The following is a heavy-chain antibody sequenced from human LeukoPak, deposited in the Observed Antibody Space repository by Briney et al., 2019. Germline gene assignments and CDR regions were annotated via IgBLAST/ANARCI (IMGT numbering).Heavy chain of an antibody. D-gene: IGHD3-10*01. CDR1: GGSISSYY. CDR3: ARAVGGDGSGSL. CDR2: IYYSGST. J-gene: IGHJ4*02. Sequence: ASETLSLTCTVSGGSISSYYWSWIRQPPGKGLEWIGYIYYSGSTNYNPSLKSRVTISVDTSKNQFSLKLSSVTAADTAVYYCARAVGGDGSGSLWGPGTLVTVSS. V-gene: IGHV4-59*01.